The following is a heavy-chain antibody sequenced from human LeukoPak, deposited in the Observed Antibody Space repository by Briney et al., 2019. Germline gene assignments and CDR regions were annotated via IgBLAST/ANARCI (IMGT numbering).Heavy chain of an antibody. J-gene: IGHJ4*02. CDR1: GGSVSSGSYY. Sequence: SETLSLTCTVSGGSVSSGSYYWSWIRQPPGKGLEWIGYIYYSGSTNYNPSLKSRVTISVDTSKNQFSLKLSSVTAADTAVYYCASGGGYYYDSSGYYHNTPFDYWGQGTLVTVSS. D-gene: IGHD3-22*01. V-gene: IGHV4-61*01. CDR2: IYYSGST. CDR3: ASGGGYYYDSSGYYHNTPFDY.